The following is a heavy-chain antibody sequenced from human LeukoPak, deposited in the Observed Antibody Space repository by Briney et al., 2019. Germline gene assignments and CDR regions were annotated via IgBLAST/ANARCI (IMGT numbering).Heavy chain of an antibody. V-gene: IGHV4-39*07. J-gene: IGHJ4*02. CDR3: ARVAPNLGY. Sequence: SETLSLTCTVSGGSISSSSYYWGWIRQPPGKGLEWIGSIYYGGSTYYNPSLKSRVTISVDTSKNQFSLKLSSVTAADTAVYYCARVAPNLGYWGQGTLVTVSS. CDR1: GGSISSSSYY. CDR2: IYYGGST.